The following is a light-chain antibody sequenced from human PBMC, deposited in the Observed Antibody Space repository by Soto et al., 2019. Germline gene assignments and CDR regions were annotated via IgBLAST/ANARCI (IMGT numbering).Light chain of an antibody. J-gene: IGKJ4*01. V-gene: IGKV3-15*01. CDR3: QQYGDCPLT. CDR2: ATS. CDR1: QSVGNN. Sequence: EIVVTQSPATLSVSPGERATLSCRASQSVGNNFAWYQQKPGQAPRLLIFATSTRATGVPARFSGSGSGTEFTLTISSLQSEDFAVYYCQQYGDCPLTLGGGAKVDIE.